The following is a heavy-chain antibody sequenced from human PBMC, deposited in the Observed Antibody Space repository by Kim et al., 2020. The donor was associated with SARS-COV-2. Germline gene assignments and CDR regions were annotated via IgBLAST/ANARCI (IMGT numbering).Heavy chain of an antibody. D-gene: IGHD3-10*01. CDR1: GYTFTSYA. Sequence: ASVKVSCKASGYTFTSYAMHWVRQAPGQRLEWMGWINAGNGNTKYSQKFQGRVTITRDTSASTAYMELSSLRSEDTAVYYCARDTPPDMVRGVKSPYGMDVWGQGTTVTVSS. V-gene: IGHV1-3*01. CDR3: ARDTPPDMVRGVKSPYGMDV. CDR2: INAGNGNT. J-gene: IGHJ6*02.